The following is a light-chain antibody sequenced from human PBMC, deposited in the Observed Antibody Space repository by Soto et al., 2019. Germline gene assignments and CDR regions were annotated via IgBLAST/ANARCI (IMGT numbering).Light chain of an antibody. CDR1: SSDIGGYNH. J-gene: IGLJ2*01. CDR3: SSFTTTANYIL. Sequence: QSALTQPASVSGSPGQSITISCNGTSSDIGGYNHVSWYQQHPGRAPKLLISDVTDRPSGVSNRFSGSKSGNTASLTISGLQAEDEANYYCSSFTTTANYILFGGGTKLTVL. CDR2: DVT. V-gene: IGLV2-14*03.